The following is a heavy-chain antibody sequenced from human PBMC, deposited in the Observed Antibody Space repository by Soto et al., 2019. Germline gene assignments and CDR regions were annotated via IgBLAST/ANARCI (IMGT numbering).Heavy chain of an antibody. CDR2: ISSDSSGI. V-gene: IGHV3-48*02. CDR3: ASDSNAFDN. D-gene: IGHD3-16*01. CDR1: GLPFSIYS. Sequence: GGSLRLSCAASGLPFSIYSMNWFRQAPGKGLEWISYISSDSSGIYYTDSVKGRFTISRDNAKNSVYLQMNSLRDEDTAVYYCASDSNAFDNWGQGTLVTVSS. J-gene: IGHJ4*02.